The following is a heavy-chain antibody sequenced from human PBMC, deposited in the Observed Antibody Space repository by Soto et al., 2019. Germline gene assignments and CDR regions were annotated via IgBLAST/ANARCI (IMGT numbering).Heavy chain of an antibody. Sequence: PSETLSLTCAVYGGSFSGYYWSWIRQPPGKGLEWIGEINHSGSTNYNPSLKSRVTIPVDTSKNQVPLKLSSVTAADTAVYYCARVRTVTTTFFYYYAMDVWGQGTAVTVSS. V-gene: IGHV4-34*01. D-gene: IGHD4-17*01. CDR1: GGSFSGYY. CDR2: INHSGST. CDR3: ARVRTVTTTFFYYYAMDV. J-gene: IGHJ6*02.